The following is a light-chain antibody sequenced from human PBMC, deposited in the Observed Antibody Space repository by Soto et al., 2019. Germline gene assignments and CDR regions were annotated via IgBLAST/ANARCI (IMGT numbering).Light chain of an antibody. CDR2: DVS. Sequence: QSALTEPRSVSVSPGQSVTVSCTGTSSDVGGYNYVSWYQQHPGKAPKLMIYDVSQRPSGVPDRFSGSRSGNTASLTISGLQAEDEADYYCCSYAGSYTYVFGPGTKVTVL. CDR1: SSDVGGYNY. J-gene: IGLJ1*01. V-gene: IGLV2-11*01. CDR3: CSYAGSYTYV.